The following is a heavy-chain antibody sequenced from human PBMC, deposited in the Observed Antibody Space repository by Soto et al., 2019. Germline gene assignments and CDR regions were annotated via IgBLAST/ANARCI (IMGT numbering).Heavy chain of an antibody. CDR1: GFTFGDYP. Sequence: EVQLVESGGGLVKPGQSLRLSCVASGFTFGDYPMSWFRQAPGKGLEWVGFIKSKAYGGTTEYAPSVKGRFTISGDDSKSIVYLQMNSLKTEDTAVYYCTRDFSGSGGWGQGTLVTVSS. J-gene: IGHJ4*02. D-gene: IGHD3-10*01. CDR3: TRDFSGSGG. V-gene: IGHV3-49*05. CDR2: IKSKAYGGTT.